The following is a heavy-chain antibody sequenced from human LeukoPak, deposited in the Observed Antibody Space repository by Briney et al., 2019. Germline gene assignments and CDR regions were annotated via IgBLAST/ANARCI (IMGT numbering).Heavy chain of an antibody. V-gene: IGHV4-34*10. CDR2: INHSGST. Sequence: PSETLSLTCAVYGGSFSGYYWSWIRQSPGRGLEWIGEINHSGSTYYNPSLKSRVTMSVDPSKNQFSLKLSSVTAADTAVYYCARHRNRDYYDSSGVWFDPWGQGTLVTVSS. J-gene: IGHJ5*02. D-gene: IGHD3-22*01. CDR1: GGSFSGYY. CDR3: ARHRNRDYYDSSGVWFDP.